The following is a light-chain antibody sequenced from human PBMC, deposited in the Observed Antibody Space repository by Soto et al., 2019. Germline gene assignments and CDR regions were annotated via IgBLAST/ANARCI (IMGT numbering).Light chain of an antibody. CDR1: QSVSSF. J-gene: IGKJ5*01. Sequence: ETVLTQSPATLSLSPGEGATLSCRASQSVSSFLAWYQQKPGQAPRLLIYDASNRATGIPDRFSGSGSGTDFTLTISRLEPEDFAVYYCQQYGSSPTFGQGTRLEIK. CDR2: DAS. V-gene: IGKV3-20*01. CDR3: QQYGSSPT.